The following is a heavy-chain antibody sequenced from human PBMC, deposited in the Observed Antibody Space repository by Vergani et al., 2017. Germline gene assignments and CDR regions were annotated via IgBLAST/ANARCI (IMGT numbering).Heavy chain of an antibody. CDR3: ARDLSYSTAWPFVDS. CDR1: GFSFTSYG. D-gene: IGHD4-11*01. Sequence: QVRLVESGGGVVQPGRSLRLSCAASGFSFTSYGMHWVRQPPGKGLEWVATISFDGNKKYYTEAVRGRFTISRDSSKTLYLQMDRLRVEETAMDFCARDLSYSTAWPFVDSRGQGTLVAVSS. V-gene: IGHV3-30*03. J-gene: IGHJ4*02. CDR2: ISFDGNKK.